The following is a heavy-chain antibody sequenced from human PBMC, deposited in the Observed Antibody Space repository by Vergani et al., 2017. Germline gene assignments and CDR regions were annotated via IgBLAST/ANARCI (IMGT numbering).Heavy chain of an antibody. CDR3: ARDAPFGVTDY. CDR2: IYYSGST. D-gene: IGHD3-3*01. Sequence: QVQLQEPGPGLVKPSETLSLTCTVSGGSISSYYWSWIRQPPGKGLEWIGYIYYSGSTNSNPSLKSRVTKSLDTSKYQFSLKLSSVTAADTAVYYCARDAPFGVTDYGDQGTLVTVSS. J-gene: IGHJ4*02. CDR1: GGSISSYY. V-gene: IGHV4-59*01.